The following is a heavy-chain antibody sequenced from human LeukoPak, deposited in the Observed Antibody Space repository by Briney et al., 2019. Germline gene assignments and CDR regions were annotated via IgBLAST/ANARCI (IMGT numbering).Heavy chain of an antibody. D-gene: IGHD3-10*01. Sequence: GGSLRLSCAASGFTFSRYWMHWVRQAPGKGLVWVSRINEAGRNTYYADSVKGRFTISRDNAKNTLYLQMNSLRAEDTALYYCAKYYGSGTYVTDHWGQGTLVTVSS. CDR1: GFTFSRYW. V-gene: IGHV3-74*01. CDR2: INEAGRNT. J-gene: IGHJ4*02. CDR3: AKYYGSGTYVTDH.